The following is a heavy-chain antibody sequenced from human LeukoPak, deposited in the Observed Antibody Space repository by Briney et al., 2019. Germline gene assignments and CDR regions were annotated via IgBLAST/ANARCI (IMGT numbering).Heavy chain of an antibody. CDR3: AKDFYGDYGMDV. CDR2: ISGSGGST. Sequence: EGSLRLSCAASGFTFSSHAMSWVRQAPGKGLEWVSGISGSGGSTYYADSVKGRFTISRDNSENTLYLQMNSLRAEDTAVYYCAKDFYGDYGMDVWGQGTTVTVSS. D-gene: IGHD4-17*01. V-gene: IGHV3-23*01. CDR1: GFTFSSHA. J-gene: IGHJ6*02.